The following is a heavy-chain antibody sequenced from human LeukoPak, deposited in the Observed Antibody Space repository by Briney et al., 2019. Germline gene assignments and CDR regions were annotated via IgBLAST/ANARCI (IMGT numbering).Heavy chain of an antibody. CDR1: GGSFSGYY. V-gene: IGHV4-34*01. CDR2: INHSGST. CDR3: ARGFSNGWYQDH. D-gene: IGHD6-19*01. Sequence: SETLSLTCAVYGGSFSGYYWSWIRQPPGKGLEWIGEINHSGSTNYNPSLKSRVTISVDTSKNQFSLKLSSVTAADTAVYYCARGFSNGWYQDHWGQGTLVTVSS. J-gene: IGHJ4*02.